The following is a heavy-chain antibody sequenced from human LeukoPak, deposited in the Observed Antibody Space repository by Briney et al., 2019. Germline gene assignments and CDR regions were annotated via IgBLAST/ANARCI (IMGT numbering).Heavy chain of an antibody. CDR2: ISGSDDST. D-gene: IGHD6-19*01. CDR3: AKAVGPRTYSSGPPSDY. CDR1: GFTFSSYA. V-gene: IGHV3-23*01. J-gene: IGHJ4*02. Sequence: GGSLRLSCAASGFTFSSYAMNWVRQAPGKGLEWVSAISGSDDSTYYADSVKGRFTISRDHSKDTLYLQMSSLRAEDTAVYYCAKAVGPRTYSSGPPSDYWGQGTLVTVSS.